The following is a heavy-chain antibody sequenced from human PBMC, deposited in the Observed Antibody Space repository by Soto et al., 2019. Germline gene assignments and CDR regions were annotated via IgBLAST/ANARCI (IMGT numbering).Heavy chain of an antibody. D-gene: IGHD3-9*01. CDR3: ARRRYSDWFPVNWFDP. J-gene: IGHJ5*02. Sequence: ASVKVSCKASGYTFTSYYMHWVRQAPGQGLEWMGIINPSGGSTSYAQKFQGRVTMTRDTSTSTVYMELSSLRSEDTAVYYCARRRYSDWFPVNWFDPWGQGTLVTVSS. CDR2: INPSGGST. V-gene: IGHV1-46*01. CDR1: GYTFTSYY.